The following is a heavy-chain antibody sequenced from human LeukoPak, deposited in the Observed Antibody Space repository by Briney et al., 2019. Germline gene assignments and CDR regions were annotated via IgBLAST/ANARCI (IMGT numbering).Heavy chain of an antibody. D-gene: IGHD3-16*02. Sequence: SETLSLTCAVYGGSFSGYYWSWIRQPPGKGLQWIGEINHSGSTNYNPSLKSRVTISVDTSKNQFSLKLSSVTAADTAVYYCARGQHVWVSYRPPRDYWGQGTLVTVSS. CDR3: ARGQHVWVSYRPPRDY. CDR2: INHSGST. J-gene: IGHJ4*02. CDR1: GGSFSGYY. V-gene: IGHV4-34*01.